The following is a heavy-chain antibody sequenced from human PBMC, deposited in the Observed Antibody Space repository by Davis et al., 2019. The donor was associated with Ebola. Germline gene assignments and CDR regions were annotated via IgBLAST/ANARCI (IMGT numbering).Heavy chain of an antibody. CDR3: AREGWRDTAMVTPFDY. CDR2: IIPILGIA. J-gene: IGHJ4*02. V-gene: IGHV1-69*04. CDR1: GGTFSSYT. D-gene: IGHD5-18*01. Sequence: AASVKVSCKASGGTFSSYTISWVRQAPGQGLEWMGRIIPILGIANYAQKFQGRVTITADKSTSTAYMELSSLRSEDTAVYYCAREGWRDTAMVTPFDYWGQGTLVTVSS.